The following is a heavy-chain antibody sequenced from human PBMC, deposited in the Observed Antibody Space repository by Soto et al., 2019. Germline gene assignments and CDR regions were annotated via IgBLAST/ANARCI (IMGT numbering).Heavy chain of an antibody. CDR3: TRDRSRGYSSSWYSSSLLPYYYYYGMDV. CDR2: IIPIFGTA. V-gene: IGHV1-69*06. D-gene: IGHD6-13*01. Sequence: GASVKVSCKASGGTFSSYAISWVRQAPGQGLEWMGGIIPIFGTANYAQKFQGRVTITADKSTSTAYMELSSLRSEDTAVYYCTRDRSRGYSSSWYSSSLLPYYYYYGMDVWGQGTTVTVSS. J-gene: IGHJ6*02. CDR1: GGTFSSYA.